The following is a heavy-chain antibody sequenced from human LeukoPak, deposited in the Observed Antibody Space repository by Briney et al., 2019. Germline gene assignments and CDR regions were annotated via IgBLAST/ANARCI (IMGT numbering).Heavy chain of an antibody. CDR3: TTEYRYCSGWYGAFDI. CDR2: IKSKTDDGAT. V-gene: IGHV3-15*01. Sequence: GGSLRLSCAASGFISTNAWMSWVRQAPGKGLEWVGRIKSKTDDGATDFAAPVKGRFTISRDDSKNTLYLQMNSLKIEDTAVYYCTTEYRYCSGWYGAFDIWGQGTMVTVSS. J-gene: IGHJ3*02. CDR1: GFISTNAW. D-gene: IGHD6-19*01.